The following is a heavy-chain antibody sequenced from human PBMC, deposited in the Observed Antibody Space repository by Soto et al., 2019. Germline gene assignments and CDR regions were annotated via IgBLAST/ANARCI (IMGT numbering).Heavy chain of an antibody. CDR3: ARGDASWYFDY. CDR1: GGSISSYY. D-gene: IGHD6-13*01. CDR2: IYYSGST. Sequence: SETLSLTCTVSGGSISSYYWSWIRQPPGKGLEWIGYIYYSGSTNYNPSLKSRVTISVDTSKNQFSLKLSSVTAADTAVYYCARGDASWYFDYWGQGTLVTVS. V-gene: IGHV4-59*12. J-gene: IGHJ4*02.